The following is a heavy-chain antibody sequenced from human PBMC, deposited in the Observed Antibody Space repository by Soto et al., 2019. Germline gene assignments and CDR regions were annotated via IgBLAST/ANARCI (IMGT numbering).Heavy chain of an antibody. CDR1: GFTFSSYA. V-gene: IGHV3-23*01. J-gene: IGHJ4*02. CDR3: AKQITIFGVVPPPDY. D-gene: IGHD3-3*01. Sequence: PGGSMRLSCAASGFTFSSYAMSWVRQAPGKGLEWVSAISGSGGSTYYADSVKGRFTISRDNSKNTLYLQMNSLRAEDTAVYYCAKQITIFGVVPPPDYWGQGTLVTVSS. CDR2: ISGSGGST.